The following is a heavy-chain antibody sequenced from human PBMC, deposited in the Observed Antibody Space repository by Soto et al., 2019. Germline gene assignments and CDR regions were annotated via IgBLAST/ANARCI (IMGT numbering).Heavy chain of an antibody. CDR2: ISAYNGNT. J-gene: IGHJ6*02. Sequence: QVQLVQSGAEVKKPGASVKVSCKASGYTFTSYGISWVRQAPGQGLERMGWISAYNGNTNYAQKLQGRVTMTTVTSTSIAYMELRSLRSDDTAVYYCAREGYCSGGSCYSSPLYYYCYGMDVWGQGTTVTVSS. D-gene: IGHD2-15*01. CDR1: GYTFTSYG. CDR3: AREGYCSGGSCYSSPLYYYCYGMDV. V-gene: IGHV1-18*01.